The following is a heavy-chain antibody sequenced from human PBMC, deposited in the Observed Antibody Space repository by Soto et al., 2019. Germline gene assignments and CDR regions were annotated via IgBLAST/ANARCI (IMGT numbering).Heavy chain of an antibody. D-gene: IGHD6-19*01. CDR2: INPSGGNT. CDR3: ARGPVVAVAGSYNWFDP. J-gene: IGHJ5*02. CDR1: GYTFTSYY. V-gene: IGHV1-46*01. Sequence: ASVKVSCKASGYTFTSYYMHWVRQAPGQGLEWMGIINPSGGNTSYAQKFQGRVTMTRNTSISTVYMELSSLRSEDTAVYYCARGPVVAVAGSYNWFDPWGQGTLVTVSS.